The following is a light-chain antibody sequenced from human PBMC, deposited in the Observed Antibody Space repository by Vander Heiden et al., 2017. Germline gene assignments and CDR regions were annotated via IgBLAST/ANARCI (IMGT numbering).Light chain of an antibody. CDR2: AAS. Sequence: IPLTPAPSSLSASVGDRVTITCRASQSSTSYLNWYQQKPGEAPKLLIYAASTLESGVPSRFSGSGSGTDFTLTISSLQPEDFATYYCQHSYSAPYTFGQGTKLEIK. CDR1: QSSTSY. J-gene: IGKJ2*01. CDR3: QHSYSAPYT. V-gene: IGKV1-39*01.